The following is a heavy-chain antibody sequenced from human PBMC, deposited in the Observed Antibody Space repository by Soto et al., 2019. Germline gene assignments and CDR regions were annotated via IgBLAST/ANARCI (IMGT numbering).Heavy chain of an antibody. J-gene: IGHJ6*02. CDR3: ARGFPYNYGYGMDV. V-gene: IGHV4-31*03. CDR2: THYSGNT. CDR1: GGSISSGGYY. Sequence: QVQLQESGPGLVKSSQTLSLTCTVSGGSISSGGYYWSWIRQHPGKGLEWIGYTHYSGNTYYNLSLKSRVTXFIRTXXNQLSLKVNSVTAADTAVYYCARGFPYNYGYGMDVWGQGTTVTVSS. D-gene: IGHD5-18*01.